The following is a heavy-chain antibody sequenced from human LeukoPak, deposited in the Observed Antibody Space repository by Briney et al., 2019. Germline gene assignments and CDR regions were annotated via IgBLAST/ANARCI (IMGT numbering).Heavy chain of an antibody. CDR1: GGSFSGYY. CDR3: ARHTLYYFDY. CDR2: INHSGST. V-gene: IGHV4-34*01. J-gene: IGHJ4*02. Sequence: SETLSLTCAVYGGSFSGYYWSWIRQPPGKGLEWIGEINHSGSTNYNPSLKSRVTISVDTSKNQFSLKLSSVTAADTAVYYCARHTLYYFDYWGQGTLVTVSS.